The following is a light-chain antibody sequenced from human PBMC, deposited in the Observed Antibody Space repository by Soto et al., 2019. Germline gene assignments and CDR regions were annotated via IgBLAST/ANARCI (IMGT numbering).Light chain of an antibody. CDR1: TSDVGGYKY. CDR3: ISYAGSNTYG. V-gene: IGLV2-8*01. CDR2: EVN. Sequence: QSVLTQPPSASGYPGQSVTISCTGTTSDVGGYKYVSWHQQRPGRAPRLILYEVNKRPAGVPDRFSGSKSGNTASLTVSGLQADDEADYYCISYAGSNTYGFGTGTKV. J-gene: IGLJ1*01.